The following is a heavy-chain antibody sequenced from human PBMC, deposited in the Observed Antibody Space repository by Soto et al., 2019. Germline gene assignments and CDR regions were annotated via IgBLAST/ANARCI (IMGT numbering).Heavy chain of an antibody. D-gene: IGHD5-12*01. V-gene: IGHV1-69*06. CDR3: ARESGGATATLDYYYFYMDV. CDR1: GGTFSSYA. J-gene: IGHJ6*03. Sequence: ASVKVSCKASGGTFSSYAISWVRQAPGQGLEWMGGIIPIVGTANYAQKFQGRVTVTADKSTSTVYMELSSLRSDDTAVYYCARESGGATATLDYYYFYMDVWGKGTTVTVSS. CDR2: IIPIVGTA.